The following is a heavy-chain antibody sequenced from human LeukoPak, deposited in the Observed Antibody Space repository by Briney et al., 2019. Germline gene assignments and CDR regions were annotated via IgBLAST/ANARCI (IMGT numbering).Heavy chain of an antibody. D-gene: IGHD2-15*01. CDR3: ARAAYGGNHYYYYGMDV. CDR2: IKQDGSEK. Sequence: GGSLRLSCAAYGFTFSSYWMSWVRQAPGKGMEWVANIKQDGSEKYYVDSVKGRFTISRDNAKNSLYLQMNSLRAEDTAVYYCARAAYGGNHYYYYGMDVWGQGTTVTVSS. CDR1: GFTFSSYW. V-gene: IGHV3-7*01. J-gene: IGHJ6*02.